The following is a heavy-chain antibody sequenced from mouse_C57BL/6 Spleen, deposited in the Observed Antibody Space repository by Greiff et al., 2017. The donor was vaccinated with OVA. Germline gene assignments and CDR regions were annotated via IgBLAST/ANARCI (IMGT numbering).Heavy chain of an antibody. CDR2: IDPSDSYT. D-gene: IGHD1-1*01. J-gene: IGHJ2*01. Sequence: QVQLQQSGAELVRPGTSVKLSCTASGYNFTGYWMHWVKQRPGQGLEWIGVIDPSDSYTNYNQKFKGKATLTVDTSSSTAYMQLSSLTSEDSAVYYCASAEGSGSSLGYWGQGTTLTVSS. CDR3: ASAEGSGSSLGY. CDR1: GYNFTGYW. V-gene: IGHV1-59*01.